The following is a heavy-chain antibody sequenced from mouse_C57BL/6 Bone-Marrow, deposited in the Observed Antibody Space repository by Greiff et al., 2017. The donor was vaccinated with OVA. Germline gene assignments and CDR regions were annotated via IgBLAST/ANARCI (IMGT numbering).Heavy chain of an antibody. V-gene: IGHV1-15*01. CDR3: TPTRSTRYFDV. D-gene: IGHD1-1*01. J-gene: IGHJ1*03. CDR1: GYTFTDYE. CDR2: IDPETGGT. Sequence: QVQLQQSGAELVRPGASVTLSCTASGYTFTDYEMHWVKQTPVHGLEWIGAIDPETGGTAYKQKFKGKAILTADTSSSTAYMELRSLTSEDSAVYYCTPTRSTRYFDVWGTGTTVTVSS.